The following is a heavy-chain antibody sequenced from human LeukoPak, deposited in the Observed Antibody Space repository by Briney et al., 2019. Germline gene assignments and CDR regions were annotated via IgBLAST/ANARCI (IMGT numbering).Heavy chain of an antibody. CDR2: IYYSGST. V-gene: IGHV4-39*07. J-gene: IGHJ6*02. CDR3: ARDTTDDSSGKGYYYYGMDV. D-gene: IGHD3-22*01. CDR1: GGSISSSSYY. Sequence: SETLSLTCTVSGGSISSSSYYWGWIRQPPGKGLEWIGSIYYSGSTYYNPSLKSRVTISVDTSKNQFSLKLSSVTAADTAVYYCARDTTDDSSGKGYYYYGMDVWGQGTTVTVSS.